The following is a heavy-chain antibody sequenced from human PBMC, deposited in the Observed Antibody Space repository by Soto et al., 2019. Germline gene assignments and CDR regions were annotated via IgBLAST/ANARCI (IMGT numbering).Heavy chain of an antibody. V-gene: IGHV4-59*08. CDR2: IYYSGST. Sequence: PSETLSLTCTVSGGSISSYYWSWIRQPPGKGLEWIGYIYYSGSTNYNPSLKSRVTISVDTSKNQFSLKLSSVPAADTAVYYCARHFYDFWSGSFQYYYYMDVWGKGTTVTVSS. D-gene: IGHD3-3*01. CDR3: ARHFYDFWSGSFQYYYYMDV. J-gene: IGHJ6*03. CDR1: GGSISSYY.